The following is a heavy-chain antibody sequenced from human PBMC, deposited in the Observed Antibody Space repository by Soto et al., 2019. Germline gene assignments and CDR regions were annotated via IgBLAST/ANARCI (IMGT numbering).Heavy chain of an antibody. Sequence: EVQLVESGGGLVQPGRSLRLSCAASGFTFDDYAMHWVRQAPGKGLEWVSGISWNSGSIGYADSVKGRFTISRDNDKNSLYLQMNSLRAEDTALYYCAKDKGYCSSTSCYYFDYWGQGTLVTVSS. V-gene: IGHV3-9*01. CDR3: AKDKGYCSSTSCYYFDY. CDR1: GFTFDDYA. CDR2: ISWNSGSI. D-gene: IGHD2-2*01. J-gene: IGHJ4*02.